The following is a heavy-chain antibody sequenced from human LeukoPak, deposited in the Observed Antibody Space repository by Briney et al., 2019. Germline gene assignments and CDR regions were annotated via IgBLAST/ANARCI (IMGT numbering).Heavy chain of an antibody. CDR2: IIPIFGTA. V-gene: IGHV1-69*05. D-gene: IGHD6-6*01. J-gene: IGHJ6*03. CDR1: GGTLSSFT. Sequence: SVKVSCKASGGTLSSFTISWVRQAPGQGLEWMGGIIPIFGTANYAQKFQGRVTMTRDTSISTAYMELSRLRSDDTAVYYCARETRPGAARPGWFYCYYYMDVWGKGTTVTVSS. CDR3: ARETRPGAARPGWFYCYYYMDV.